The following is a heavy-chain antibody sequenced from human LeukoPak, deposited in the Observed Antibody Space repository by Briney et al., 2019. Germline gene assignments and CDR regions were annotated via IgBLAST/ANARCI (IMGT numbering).Heavy chain of an antibody. CDR2: SATGDNT. CDR3: VKEDDAVLEV. D-gene: IGHD1-1*01. CDR1: GXTFTSYS. J-gene: IGHJ3*01. V-gene: IGHV3-23*01. Sequence: AGGSLRLSCAASGXTFTSYSMSWVRQAPGKGLEWVSSATGDNTFYAYADSVKGRFSISRDNSKSTLYLHMNSLRAEDTALYHCVKEDDAVLEVWGQGTVVTVSS.